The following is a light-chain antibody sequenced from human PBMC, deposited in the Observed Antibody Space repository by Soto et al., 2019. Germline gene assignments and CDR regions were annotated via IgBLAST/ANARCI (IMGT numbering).Light chain of an antibody. CDR2: DAS. CDR3: QQYGRSAK. Sequence: EIVLTQSPGTLSLSPGERATLSCRASQSVSSYLAWYPQKPGQAPRLLIYDASNRATGIPARFSGSGSGTDFPLTIRSLEPEDFAVYHCQQYGRSAKFGQGTKV. J-gene: IGKJ1*01. CDR1: QSVSSY. V-gene: IGKV3-11*01.